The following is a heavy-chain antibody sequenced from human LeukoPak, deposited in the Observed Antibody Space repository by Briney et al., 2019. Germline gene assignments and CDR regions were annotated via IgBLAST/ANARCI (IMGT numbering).Heavy chain of an antibody. CDR1: GFTFSSYS. CDR3: ARDIVAVPAANRLDY. J-gene: IGHJ4*02. Sequence: PGGSLRLSCAASGFTFSSYSMNWVRQAPGKGVEWVSSISSSRSYIYYADSVKGGFTISRDNGKKSLYLQINSLRAEDTAVYYCARDIVAVPAANRLDYWGQGTLLTVSS. CDR2: ISSSRSYI. V-gene: IGHV3-21*01. D-gene: IGHD2-2*01.